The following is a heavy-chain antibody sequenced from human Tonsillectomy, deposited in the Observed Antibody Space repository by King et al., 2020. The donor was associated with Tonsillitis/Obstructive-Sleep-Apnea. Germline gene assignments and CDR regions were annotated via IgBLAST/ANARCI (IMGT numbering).Heavy chain of an antibody. CDR2: ISGSGAGT. CDR1: GFTFSSYT. J-gene: IGHJ4*02. D-gene: IGHD6-19*01. V-gene: IGHV3-23*04. Sequence: VQLVESGGGLVQPGGSLRLSCAASGFTFSSYTMSWVRQAPGKGLEWVSAISGSGAGTYYADSVKGRFTISRDNSKNTLYRQMNSLRAEDTAVYYCAKDHSSGWHDFDYWGQGTLVTVSS. CDR3: AKDHSSGWHDFDY.